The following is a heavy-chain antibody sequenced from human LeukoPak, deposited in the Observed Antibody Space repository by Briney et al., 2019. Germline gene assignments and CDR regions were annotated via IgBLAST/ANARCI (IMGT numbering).Heavy chain of an antibody. J-gene: IGHJ2*01. CDR1: GFTVSSNY. V-gene: IGHV3-53*01. CDR3: ARLNYYDSSGNWYFDL. CDR2: IYSGGST. Sequence: EGSLRLSCAASGFTVSSNYMSWVRQAPGKGLEWVSVIYSGGSTYYADSVKGRFTISRDNSKNTLYLQMNSLRAEDTAVYYCARLNYYDSSGNWYFDLWGRGTLVTVSS. D-gene: IGHD3-22*01.